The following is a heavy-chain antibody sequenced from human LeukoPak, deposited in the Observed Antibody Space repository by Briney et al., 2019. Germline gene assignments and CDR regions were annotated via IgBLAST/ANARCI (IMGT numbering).Heavy chain of an antibody. CDR1: GYTFTSYG. D-gene: IGHD3-9*01. Sequence: ASVKVSCKASGYTFTSYGITWVRQASGQGLEWMGWISAYHGNTNYAQELQGRVTMTTDTSTSTAYMELRSLRSDDTAVYYCARDYNPYYDILTGYYAFDIWGQGTMVTVSS. J-gene: IGHJ3*02. CDR2: ISAYHGNT. V-gene: IGHV1-18*01. CDR3: ARDYNPYYDILTGYYAFDI.